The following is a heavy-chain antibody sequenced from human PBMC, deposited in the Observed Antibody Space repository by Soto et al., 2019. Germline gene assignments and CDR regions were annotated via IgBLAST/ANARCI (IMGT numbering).Heavy chain of an antibody. D-gene: IGHD2-8*01. CDR3: AKDCTNGVCYTPYDAFDI. V-gene: IGHV3-23*01. Sequence: GGSLRLSCAASGFTFSSYAMSWVRQAPGKGLEWVSAISGSGGSTYYADSVKGRFTISRDNSKNTLYLQMNSLRAEDTAVYYCAKDCTNGVCYTPYDAFDIWGQGTMVTVSS. CDR2: ISGSGGST. J-gene: IGHJ3*02. CDR1: GFTFSSYA.